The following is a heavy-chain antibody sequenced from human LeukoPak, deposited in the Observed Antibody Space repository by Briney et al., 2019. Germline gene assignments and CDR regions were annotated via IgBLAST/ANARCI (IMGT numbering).Heavy chain of an antibody. CDR2: ISGSGRAT. CDR1: GFTFSSYA. CDR3: AKEIGAAIYFDY. D-gene: IGHD6-25*01. Sequence: GGSLRLSCAASGFTFSSYAMSWVRQAPGKGLEWVSSISGSGRATQYADSVKGRFTISRENSKNTMYMQMNSLRAEDTAVYYCAKEIGAAIYFDYWGLGTVVTVSS. V-gene: IGHV3-23*01. J-gene: IGHJ4*02.